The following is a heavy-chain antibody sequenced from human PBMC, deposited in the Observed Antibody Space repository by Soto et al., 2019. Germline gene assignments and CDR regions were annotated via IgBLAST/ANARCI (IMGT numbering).Heavy chain of an antibody. J-gene: IGHJ4*02. CDR2: IYWDDDK. V-gene: IGHV2-5*02. CDR3: AQRWGVYGVVTPFKL. Sequence: QVILKESGPTQVKPTQTLTLTCSFSGFSFRTSGVGLGWIRQPPGKALEWLALIYWDDDKRYSPSLKDRLTITKDTSKSLVVLILTNVDSADAVTYFCAQRWGVYGVVTPFKLWGQGIPVTVSS. CDR1: GFSFRTSGVG. D-gene: IGHD3-3*01.